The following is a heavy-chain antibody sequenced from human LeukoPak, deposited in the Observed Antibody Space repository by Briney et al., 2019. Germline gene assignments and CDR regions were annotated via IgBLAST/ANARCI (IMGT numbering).Heavy chain of an antibody. CDR2: TNPKIGVL. CDR1: GYTFTAYY. V-gene: IGHV1-2*02. Sequence: ASAKDSCKASGYTFTAYYMYSVRQTLGQGRERMLWTNPKIGVLNYEQTFQGSVTMTTDTTTSTPYIYLSRPSSHNTPVYYSAREAANMVRGVMGKWGQGTLVTVSS. CDR3: AREAANMVRGVMGK. J-gene: IGHJ4*02. D-gene: IGHD3-10*01.